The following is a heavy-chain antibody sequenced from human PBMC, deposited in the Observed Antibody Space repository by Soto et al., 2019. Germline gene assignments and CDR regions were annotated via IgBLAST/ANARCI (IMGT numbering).Heavy chain of an antibody. J-gene: IGHJ5*02. CDR3: ARVGRITIFGVVTSFDP. V-gene: IGHV1-8*01. Sequence: ASVKVSCKASGYTFTSYDINWVRQATGQGLEWMGWMNPNSGNTGYAQKFQGRVTMTRNTSISTAYTELSSLRSEDTAVYYCARVGRITIFGVVTSFDPWGQGTLVTVSS. CDR1: GYTFTSYD. CDR2: MNPNSGNT. D-gene: IGHD3-3*01.